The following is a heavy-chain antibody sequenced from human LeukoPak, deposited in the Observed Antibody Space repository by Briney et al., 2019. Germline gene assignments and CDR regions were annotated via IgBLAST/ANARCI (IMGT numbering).Heavy chain of an antibody. J-gene: IGHJ4*02. D-gene: IGHD3-3*01. Sequence: SETLSLTCTVSGGSISSYYWSWIRQPPGQGLEWIGYIYYSGSTNYNPSLKSRVTISVDTSKNQFSLKLSSVTAADTAVYYCARGVITDYDFWSGYSYYFDYWGQGTLVTVSS. CDR2: IYYSGST. CDR3: ARGVITDYDFWSGYSYYFDY. V-gene: IGHV4-59*01. CDR1: GGSISSYY.